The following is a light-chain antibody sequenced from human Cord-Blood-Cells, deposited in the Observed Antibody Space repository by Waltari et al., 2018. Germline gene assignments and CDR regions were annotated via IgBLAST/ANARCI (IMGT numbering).Light chain of an antibody. V-gene: IGKV3-11*01. CDR3: QQRSNWPLFT. CDR2: DAS. Sequence: EIVLTQSPATLSLSPGERATLSCRASQSVSSYLAWYQQKPGQAPRLLIYDASNRATAIPARFSGGGSGTDFTLTIISLEPEDFAVYYCQQRSNWPLFTFGPGTKVDIK. CDR1: QSVSSY. J-gene: IGKJ3*01.